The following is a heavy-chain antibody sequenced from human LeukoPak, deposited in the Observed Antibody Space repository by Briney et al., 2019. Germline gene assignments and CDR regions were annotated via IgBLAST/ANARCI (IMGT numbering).Heavy chain of an antibody. V-gene: IGHV3-48*03. D-gene: IGHD5-12*01. Sequence: GGSLRLSCAASGFTFSSYEMNWVRQAPGNGLEWVSYISSSGSTIYYADSVKGRFTISRDNAKNPLYLQMNSLRAEDTAVYYCARASAVATSPFDYWGQGTLVTVSS. J-gene: IGHJ4*02. CDR3: ARASAVATSPFDY. CDR1: GFTFSSYE. CDR2: ISSSGSTI.